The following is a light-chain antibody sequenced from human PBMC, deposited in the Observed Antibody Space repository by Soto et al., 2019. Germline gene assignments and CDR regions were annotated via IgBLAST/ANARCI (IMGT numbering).Light chain of an antibody. V-gene: IGKV1-5*01. J-gene: IGKJ1*01. Sequence: IQVNDSPSTLSAYVGDRVSIPCRASQSVSFWLAWYQQTPGKAPKLLIYDASTLESGVTSRFSGSGSETEFTLTISSVQPDDFATYYCQQYKIYETFCHGTKVDIK. CDR1: QSVSFW. CDR3: QQYKIYET. CDR2: DAS.